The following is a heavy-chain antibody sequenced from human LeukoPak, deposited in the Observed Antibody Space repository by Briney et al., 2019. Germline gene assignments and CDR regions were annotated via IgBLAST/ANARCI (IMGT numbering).Heavy chain of an antibody. Sequence: PGGSLRLSCAASGFTFSSYAMSWVRQAPGKGLEWVSAISGSGGSTYYADSVKGRFTNSRDNSKNTLYLQMNSLRAEDTAVYYCAKDRSSSSGNFDYWGQGTLVTVSS. CDR3: AKDRSSSSGNFDY. D-gene: IGHD6-6*01. CDR2: ISGSGGST. CDR1: GFTFSSYA. V-gene: IGHV3-23*01. J-gene: IGHJ4*02.